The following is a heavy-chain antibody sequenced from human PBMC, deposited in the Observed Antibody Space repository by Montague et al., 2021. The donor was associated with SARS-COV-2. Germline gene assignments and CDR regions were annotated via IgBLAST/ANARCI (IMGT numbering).Heavy chain of an antibody. CDR2: IYYSGSA. J-gene: IGHJ3*02. CDR3: ARIFCGGDCDGSGVFDI. D-gene: IGHD2-21*01. Sequence: TLSLTCTVSGYSVDSGGYFWSWIRQHQGKGLEWIGFIYYSGSADYNPSLESRVSISVDRSKNQFSLKLSSVTAADTAVYYCARIFCGGDCDGSGVFDIWGQGTMVTVSS. V-gene: IGHV4-31*03. CDR1: GYSVDSGGYF.